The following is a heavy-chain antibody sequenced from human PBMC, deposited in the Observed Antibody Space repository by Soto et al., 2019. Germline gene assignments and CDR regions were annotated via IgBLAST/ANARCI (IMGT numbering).Heavy chain of an antibody. V-gene: IGHV3-49*03. CDR3: NRDFPTSISDY. CDR1: GFTFGDYA. J-gene: IGHJ4*02. Sequence: GGSLRLSCTASGFTFGDYAMSWFRQAPGKGLEWVGFIRSKAYGGTTEYAASVKGRFTISRDDSKSIAYLQMNSLKTEDTAVYYCNRDFPTSISDYWGQGTLVTVSS. D-gene: IGHD3-3*02. CDR2: IRSKAYGGTT.